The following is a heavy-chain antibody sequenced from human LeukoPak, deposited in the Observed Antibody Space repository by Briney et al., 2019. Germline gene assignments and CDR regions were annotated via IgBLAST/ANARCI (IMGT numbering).Heavy chain of an antibody. Sequence: SVKVSCKASGGTFSSYAISWVRQAPGQGLEWMGGIIPILGTANYAQKFQGRVTITADESTSTAYMELSSLRSEDTAVYYCARGRITMVRAFDYWGQGTLVTVSS. CDR3: ARGRITMVRAFDY. V-gene: IGHV1-69*13. J-gene: IGHJ4*02. CDR1: GGTFSSYA. CDR2: IIPILGTA. D-gene: IGHD3-10*01.